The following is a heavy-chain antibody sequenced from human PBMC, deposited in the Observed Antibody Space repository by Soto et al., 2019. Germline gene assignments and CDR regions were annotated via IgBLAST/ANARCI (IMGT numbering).Heavy chain of an antibody. J-gene: IGHJ6*02. Sequence: GESLKISCKGSGYSFTSYWIGWVRQMPGKGLEWMGIIYPGDSDTRYSPSFQGQVTISADKSISTAYLQWSSLKASDTAMYYCARREDYDFWSGNRDYYYYGMDVWGQGTTVTVSS. V-gene: IGHV5-51*01. CDR3: ARREDYDFWSGNRDYYYYGMDV. CDR1: GYSFTSYW. D-gene: IGHD3-3*01. CDR2: IYPGDSDT.